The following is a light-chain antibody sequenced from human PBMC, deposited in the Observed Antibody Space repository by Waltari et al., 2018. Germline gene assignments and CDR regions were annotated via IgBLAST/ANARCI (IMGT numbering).Light chain of an antibody. J-gene: IGLJ3*02. CDR1: SSNIGAGYD. CDR3: QSYDTRLGAWV. CDR2: VNT. V-gene: IGLV1-40*01. Sequence: QSVLTQPPSVSGAPGQRVTISCTGSSSNIGAGYDVHWYQHLPGTAPKLLIYVNTNRPSCVPDQFSGSKSGTSASLVITGLQAEDEANYYCQSYDTRLGAWVFGGGTKLTVL.